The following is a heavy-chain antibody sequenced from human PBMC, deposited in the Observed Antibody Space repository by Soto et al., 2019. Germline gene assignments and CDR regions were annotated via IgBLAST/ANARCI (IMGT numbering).Heavy chain of an antibody. CDR3: ARGRDYQFDY. D-gene: IGHD4-17*01. Sequence: ASVKVSFKASGGTFSSYAISWLRQATGHGLEWMGWMNPNSGNTGYAQKFQGRVTMTRNTSISTAYMELSSLRSEDTAVYYCARGRDYQFDYWGQGTLVTVSS. CDR1: GGTFSSYA. J-gene: IGHJ4*02. V-gene: IGHV1-8*02. CDR2: MNPNSGNT.